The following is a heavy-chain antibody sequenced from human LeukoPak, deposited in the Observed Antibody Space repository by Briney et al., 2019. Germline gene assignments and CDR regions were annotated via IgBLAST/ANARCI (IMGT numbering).Heavy chain of an antibody. J-gene: IGHJ3*02. CDR3: ARDADLGTTIIGAFDI. D-gene: IGHD5-24*01. CDR2: IKQDGNEK. CDR1: GFTFSGYW. V-gene: IGHV3-7*01. Sequence: AGGSLRLSCAASGFTFSGYWMSWVRHAPGKGLEWVANIKQDGNEKYYVDSVKGRFTVSRDNAKNSLFLQMNSLRVEDTAVYYCARDADLGTTIIGAFDIWGQGTMVAVSS.